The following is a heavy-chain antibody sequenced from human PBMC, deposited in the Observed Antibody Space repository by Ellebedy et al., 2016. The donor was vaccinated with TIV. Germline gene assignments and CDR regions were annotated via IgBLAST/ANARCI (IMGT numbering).Heavy chain of an antibody. CDR2: ILSGDTT. CDR1: GFSVHTNY. CDR3: ARVDRELWSGSLDH. D-gene: IGHD3-3*01. J-gene: IGHJ4*02. Sequence: GGSLRLSXAASGFSVHTNYMSWVRQAPGKGPEWVPVILSGDTTHYAESVRGRFTISRDSSKNIYYLQMNSVRVEDTAVYYCARVDRELWSGSLDHWGQGTLVTVS. V-gene: IGHV3-53*01.